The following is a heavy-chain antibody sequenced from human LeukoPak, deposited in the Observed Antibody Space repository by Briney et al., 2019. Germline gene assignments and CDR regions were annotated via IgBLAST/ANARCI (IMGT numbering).Heavy chain of an antibody. CDR2: INPNSGGT. D-gene: IGHD4-17*01. CDR1: GYTFTGNF. Sequence: ASVKVSCKASGYTFTGNFIHWVRQAPGQGLEWMGWINPNSGGTNYAQKFQGRVTMTRDTTISTAYLVLSRLRSDDTAVYYCARGGRDYGDYIWGIGIDYWGQGTLVTVSS. CDR3: ARGGRDYGDYIWGIGIDY. V-gene: IGHV1-2*02. J-gene: IGHJ4*02.